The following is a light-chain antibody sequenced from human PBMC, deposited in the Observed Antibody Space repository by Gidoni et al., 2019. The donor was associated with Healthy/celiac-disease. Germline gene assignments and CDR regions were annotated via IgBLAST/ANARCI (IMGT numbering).Light chain of an antibody. Sequence: EIVLTQSPGTLSSSPGERATLSCRASQSVSNSYLAWYQQKPGQAPRLLLYGASSRATGIPYRFSGSVSGTDFTLTISRLEPEDFAVYYCQQYGSSLYTFGQGTKLEIK. CDR2: GAS. CDR1: QSVSNSY. J-gene: IGKJ2*01. CDR3: QQYGSSLYT. V-gene: IGKV3-20*01.